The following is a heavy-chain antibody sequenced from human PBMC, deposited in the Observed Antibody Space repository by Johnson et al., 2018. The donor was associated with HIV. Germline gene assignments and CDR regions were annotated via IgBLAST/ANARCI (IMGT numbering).Heavy chain of an antibody. CDR3: ARDGESQQLPLGDAFDF. V-gene: IGHV3-66*01. D-gene: IGHD6-13*01. J-gene: IGHJ3*01. CDR2: IYSGGST. Sequence: EVQVVESGGGLVQSGGSLRLSCGASGFTVSSNYMNWVRQAPGKGLERVSVIYSGGSTYYADSVKGRFTISRDNSQNTLYLQVNSLRVEYTAVYYCARDGESQQLPLGDAFDFWGQGTMVTGSA. CDR1: GFTVSSNY.